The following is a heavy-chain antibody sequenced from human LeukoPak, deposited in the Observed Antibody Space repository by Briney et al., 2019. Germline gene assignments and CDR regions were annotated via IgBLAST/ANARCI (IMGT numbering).Heavy chain of an antibody. J-gene: IGHJ6*03. CDR1: GGSISSYY. Sequence: SETLSLTCTVSGGSISSYYWSWIRQPAGKGLEWIGRIYTSGSTNYNPSLKSRVTMSVDTSKNQFSLKLSSVTAADTAVYYCARSGSYFSFGPYYYYYMDVWAKGTTVTISS. D-gene: IGHD1-26*01. CDR3: ARSGSYFSFGPYYYYYMDV. CDR2: IYTSGST. V-gene: IGHV4-4*07.